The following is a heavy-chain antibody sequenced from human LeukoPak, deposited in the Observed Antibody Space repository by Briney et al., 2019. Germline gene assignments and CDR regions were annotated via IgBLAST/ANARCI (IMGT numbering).Heavy chain of an antibody. Sequence: GESLKISCKASGYNFANYWIAWVRLMPGKGLEWMGTIYPGDSDTGYRPSFQGQVTISADKSITTAYLQWSTLKASDTAMYYCTLRGDSNYYDYWGQGTLVTVSS. J-gene: IGHJ4*02. D-gene: IGHD3-10*01. CDR2: IYPGDSDT. CDR3: TLRGDSNYYDY. CDR1: GYNFANYW. V-gene: IGHV5-51*01.